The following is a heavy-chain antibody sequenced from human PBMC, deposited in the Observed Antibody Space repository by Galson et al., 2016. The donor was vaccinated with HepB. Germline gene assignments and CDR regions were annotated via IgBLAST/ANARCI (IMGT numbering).Heavy chain of an antibody. D-gene: IGHD6-13*01. J-gene: IGHJ4*02. CDR1: GFTFSTYA. CDR2: INSNGGDI. V-gene: IGHV3-64D*06. Sequence: SLRLSCAASGFTFSTYAMHWVRQAPGKGLECVSGINSNGGDINYADSVKGRFTISRDNSENTLYFQMSGLRPEDTAVYYCVKGVASRPGYYFDLWGQGTLVTVSP. CDR3: VKGVASRPGYYFDL.